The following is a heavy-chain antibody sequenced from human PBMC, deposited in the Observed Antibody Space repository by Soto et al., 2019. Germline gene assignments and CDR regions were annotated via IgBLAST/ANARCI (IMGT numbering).Heavy chain of an antibody. D-gene: IGHD6-13*01. Sequence: EVHLVESGGGLVQPGGSLRLSCAASGFTFSSYSLNWVRQAPGKGLEWVSYITSSGTTVYYADSVRGRFTISRDNAKNPLYLQMNSLRADDTAVYYCARGSSSWAYDFDFWGQGTLVTVSS. CDR2: ITSSGTTV. CDR3: ARGSSSWAYDFDF. CDR1: GFTFSSYS. J-gene: IGHJ4*02. V-gene: IGHV3-48*01.